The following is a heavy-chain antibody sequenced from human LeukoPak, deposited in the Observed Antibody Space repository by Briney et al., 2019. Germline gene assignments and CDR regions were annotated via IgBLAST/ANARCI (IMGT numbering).Heavy chain of an antibody. D-gene: IGHD3-3*01. CDR1: GFSFNTDG. CDR3: VTDQGVVFGYFDY. CDR2: IYYDGRNK. V-gene: IGHV3-30*02. Sequence: GGSLRLSCAASGFSFNTDGMHWVRQAPGKGLEWVAFIYYDGRNKFYADSVKGRFTISRDNSKNTLYLQMNSLRVEDTAVFYCVTDQGVVFGYFDYWGQGTLVTVSS. J-gene: IGHJ4*02.